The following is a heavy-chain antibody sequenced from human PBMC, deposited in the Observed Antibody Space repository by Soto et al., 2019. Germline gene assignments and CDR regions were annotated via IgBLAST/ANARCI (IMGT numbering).Heavy chain of an antibody. CDR2: LIPILGIA. CDR3: ARERNGWYLQH. J-gene: IGHJ1*01. V-gene: IGHV1-69*08. CDR1: GGTFSSYT. D-gene: IGHD6-19*01. Sequence: QVKLVQSGAEVKKPGAWVKVSCKASGGTFSSYTISWVGQAPGQGLEWMGRLIPILGIANYAQKFQGRVTITADKSTSTAYMELSSLRSEDTAVYYCARERNGWYLQHWGQGTLVTVAS.